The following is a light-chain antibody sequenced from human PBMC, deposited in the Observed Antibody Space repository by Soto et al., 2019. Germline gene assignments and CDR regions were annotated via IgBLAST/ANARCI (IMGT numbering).Light chain of an antibody. CDR2: EGT. J-gene: IGLJ1*01. CDR3: SSYTSSSTLYV. CDR1: SSDVGTYYF. Sequence: QSALTQPASVSGSLGQSITISCTGSSSDVGTYYFVSWYQQHPGKVPKLMIYEGTKRPSGVSDRFSGSKSGNTASMTISGLQAEDEANYYRSSYTSSSTLYVFGTGTKLTVL. V-gene: IGLV2-14*02.